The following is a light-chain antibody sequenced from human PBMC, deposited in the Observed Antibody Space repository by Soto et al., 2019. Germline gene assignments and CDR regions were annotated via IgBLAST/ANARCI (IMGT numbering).Light chain of an antibody. V-gene: IGKV1-39*01. CDR2: ATS. Sequence: DFQVTQSPSSLSASVGDRVTITCRASQSISSHLNWYQQKTGKVPNLLIYATSSLQSGVPSRFSGSRSGTDFTLTISNLQPEDFATYYCQQTYYTPWTFGQGTKVAVK. J-gene: IGKJ1*01. CDR3: QQTYYTPWT. CDR1: QSISSH.